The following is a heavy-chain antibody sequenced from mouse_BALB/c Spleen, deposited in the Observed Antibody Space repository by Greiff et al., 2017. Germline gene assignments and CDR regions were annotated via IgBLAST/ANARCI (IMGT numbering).Heavy chain of an antibody. CDR1: GFSLSTSGMG. CDR3: ARIAGNGNYPAWFAY. J-gene: IGHJ3*01. V-gene: IGHV8-8*01. Sequence: QVTLKVSGPGILQPSQTLSLTCSFSGFSLSTSGMGLGWIRQPSGKGLEWLAHIWWDDDKRYNPALKSRLTISKYTSSNQVFLKIASVDTADTATYYCARIAGNGNYPAWFAYWGQGTLVTVSA. D-gene: IGHD2-1*01. CDR2: IWWDDDK.